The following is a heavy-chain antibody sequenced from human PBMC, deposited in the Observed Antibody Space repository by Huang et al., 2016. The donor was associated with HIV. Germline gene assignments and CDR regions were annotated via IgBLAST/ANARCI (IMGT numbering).Heavy chain of an antibody. CDR1: FASISGNSTY. J-gene: IGHJ4*02. Sequence: LLLRESGSGLVKTSETMSLSCTVAFASISGNSTYWTWVRQSPGKGLEWIESMHYGGRTYYNPSLKSRVSMSVDTSHNQHFSLTLASVTAADTAVYFCASGPVIVSISRFYFEQWGPGILVTV. CDR3: ASGPVIVSISRFYFEQ. V-gene: IGHV4-39*02. CDR2: MHYGGRT. D-gene: IGHD3-22*01.